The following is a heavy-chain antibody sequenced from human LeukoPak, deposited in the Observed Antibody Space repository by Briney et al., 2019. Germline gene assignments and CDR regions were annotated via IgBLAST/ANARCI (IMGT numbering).Heavy chain of an antibody. D-gene: IGHD4-23*01. J-gene: IGHJ5*02. CDR3: ARERYYYGGKTWFGP. V-gene: IGHV4-39*07. CDR1: GGYIITSDHY. CDR2: IYYTGST. Sequence: PSETLSLTCSVSGGYIITSDHYWGWIRQPPGKGLEWIGSIYYTGSTSTNPFFKSRVTLSVDTSKNQFSLNLTSVTAADAAVYYCARERYYYGGKTWFGPWGQGTLVTVSS.